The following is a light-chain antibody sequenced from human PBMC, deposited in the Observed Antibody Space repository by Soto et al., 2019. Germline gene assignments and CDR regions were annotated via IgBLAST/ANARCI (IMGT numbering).Light chain of an antibody. CDR2: GAS. CDR1: QSVSSN. V-gene: IGKV3-15*01. CDR3: QQANCFPLT. J-gene: IGKJ4*01. Sequence: EIVMTQSPATLSVSQGERATLSCRASQSVSSNLAWYQQKPGQATRLLIYGASSRGTGIPARFSGSGSATEFTLIISSLQAEDVATYYCQQANCFPLTFGGGTKVEIK.